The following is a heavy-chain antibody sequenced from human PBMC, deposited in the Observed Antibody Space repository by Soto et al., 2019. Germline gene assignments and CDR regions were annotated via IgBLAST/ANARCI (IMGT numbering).Heavy chain of an antibody. V-gene: IGHV3-7*01. Sequence: GGSLRLSCAASGFTFSSYWTSWVRQAPGKGLEWVANIKQDGSEKYYVDSVKGRFTISRDNAKNSLYLQMNSLRAEDTAVYYCARDPRAAAGTFDYWGQGSRVTVAS. CDR1: GFTFSSYW. CDR3: ARDPRAAAGTFDY. J-gene: IGHJ4*02. CDR2: IKQDGSEK. D-gene: IGHD6-13*01.